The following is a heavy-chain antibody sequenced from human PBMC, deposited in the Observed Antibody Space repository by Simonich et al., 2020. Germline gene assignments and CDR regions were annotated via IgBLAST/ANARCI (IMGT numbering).Heavy chain of an antibody. V-gene: IGHV1-18*01. Sequence: QVQLVQSGAEVKKPGASVKVSCKASGYTFTSYGISWVRQAPGQGLGGMGWCSTYNGNTNYAQKLQGRVTMTTDTSTSTAYTELRSLRSDDTAVYYCARASRGTWWYYYFDYWGQGTLVTVSS. CDR3: ARASRGTWWYYYFDY. CDR2: CSTYNGNT. J-gene: IGHJ4*02. CDR1: GYTFTSYG. D-gene: IGHD2-15*01.